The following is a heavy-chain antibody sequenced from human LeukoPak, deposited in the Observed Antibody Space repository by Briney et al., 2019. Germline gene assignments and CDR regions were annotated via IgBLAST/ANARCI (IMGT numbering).Heavy chain of an antibody. D-gene: IGHD1-26*01. Sequence: GESLKISCKGSGYSFTSYWIGWVRQMPGKGLEWMGIIYPGDSDTRYSPSFQGQVTISADKSISTAYLQWSSLKASDTAMYYCARRAPVYRYSGSYYPVYYFDYWGQGTLVTVSS. CDR3: ARRAPVYRYSGSYYPVYYFDY. V-gene: IGHV5-51*01. J-gene: IGHJ4*02. CDR2: IYPGDSDT. CDR1: GYSFTSYW.